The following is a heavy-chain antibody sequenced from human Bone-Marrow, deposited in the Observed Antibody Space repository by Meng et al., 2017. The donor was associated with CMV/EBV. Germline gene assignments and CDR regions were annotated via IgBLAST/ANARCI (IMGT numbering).Heavy chain of an antibody. CDR1: GFTFSSYA. CDR2: ISGSGGST. J-gene: IGHJ4*02. V-gene: IGHV3-23*01. Sequence: GESLKISCAASGFTFSSYAMSWVRQAPGKGLEWVSAISGSGGSTYYADSVKGRFTISRDNSKNTLYLQMNSLRAEDTAVYYCAKSDTISVFYYFDDWGQGTLVTVSS. CDR3: AKSDTISVFYYFDD. D-gene: IGHD3-3*01.